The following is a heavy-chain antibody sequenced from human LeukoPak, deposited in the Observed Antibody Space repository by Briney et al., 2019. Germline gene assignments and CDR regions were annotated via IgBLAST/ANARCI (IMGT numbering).Heavy chain of an antibody. V-gene: IGHV4-39*01. CDR1: GGSISSSDYY. J-gene: IGHJ6*02. D-gene: IGHD1-1*01. CDR3: ARRGLQAYYYYGMDV. Sequence: PSETLSLTCTVSGGSISSSDYYWGWVRQPPGKGLEWIGSIFYSGAAHCNPSLKSRVTISVDTSNNQFSLMLSSVTAADTAVYYCARRGLQAYYYYGMDVWGQGTTVTVSS. CDR2: IFYSGAA.